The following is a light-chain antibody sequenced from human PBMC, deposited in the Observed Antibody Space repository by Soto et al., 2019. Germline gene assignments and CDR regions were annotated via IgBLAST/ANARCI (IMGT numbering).Light chain of an antibody. J-gene: IGKJ1*01. Sequence: DIQMTQSPSTLSASVGDRVTITCRASQSISSWLAWYQQKPGKAPKLLIYDASSLESGVPSRFSGSGSGKEFTLTISSLQPDVFAPYYCQQYNSYWTFGQGTKVEIK. CDR3: QQYNSYWT. V-gene: IGKV1-5*01. CDR2: DAS. CDR1: QSISSW.